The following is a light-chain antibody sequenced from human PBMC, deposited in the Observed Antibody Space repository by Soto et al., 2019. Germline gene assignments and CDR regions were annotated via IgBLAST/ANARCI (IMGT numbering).Light chain of an antibody. CDR3: SAWVASLNAHV. CDR2: SDA. J-gene: IGLJ1*01. CDR1: SSNIGKNG. V-gene: IGLV1-36*01. Sequence: QSVLTQPPSVADAPKQRVTLSCSGTSSNIGKNGVNWYQHLPGKAPRLLIYSDALLPSGISERFSGSGSGTAASLAISGLQSEDEAEYCCSAWVASLNAHVFGTGTKLTV.